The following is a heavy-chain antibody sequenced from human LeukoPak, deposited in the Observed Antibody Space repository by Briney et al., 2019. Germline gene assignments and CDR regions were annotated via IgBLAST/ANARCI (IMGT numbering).Heavy chain of an antibody. Sequence: ASVKVSCKASGGTFSSYAISWVRQAPGQGLEWMGGIIPIFGTANYAQKFQGRVTTTADESTSTAYMELSSLRSEDTAVYYCARARGYSYGGLDYWGQGTLVTVSS. CDR2: IIPIFGTA. V-gene: IGHV1-69*13. J-gene: IGHJ4*02. CDR3: ARARGYSYGGLDY. D-gene: IGHD5-18*01. CDR1: GGTFSSYA.